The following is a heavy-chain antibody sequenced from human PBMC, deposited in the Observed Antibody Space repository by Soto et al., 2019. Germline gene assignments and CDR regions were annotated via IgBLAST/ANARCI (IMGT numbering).Heavy chain of an antibody. Sequence: GESLKISCKGSAYNFTNYWISWVRQMPGKGLEWMGRIDPSDSYTKYSPSFQGHVTISADKSIRTAYLQWSSLKASDTAIYYCARTPYSSGSKFDYWGQGTLVTVSS. V-gene: IGHV5-10-1*01. D-gene: IGHD6-19*01. CDR3: ARTPYSSGSKFDY. CDR2: IDPSDSYT. J-gene: IGHJ4*02. CDR1: AYNFTNYW.